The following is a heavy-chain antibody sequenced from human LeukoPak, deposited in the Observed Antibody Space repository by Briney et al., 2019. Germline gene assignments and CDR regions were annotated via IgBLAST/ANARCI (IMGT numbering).Heavy chain of an antibody. V-gene: IGHV1-69*04. D-gene: IGHD4-23*01. CDR2: IIPILGIA. J-gene: IGHJ6*02. CDR3: ARDREYGGNSYYYYGMDV. Sequence: ASVKVSCKASGGTFSSYAISWVRQAPGQGLEWMGRIIPILGIANYAQKFQGRVTITADKSTSTAYMELSSLRSEVTAVYYCARDREYGGNSYYYYGMDVWGQGTTVTVSS. CDR1: GGTFSSYA.